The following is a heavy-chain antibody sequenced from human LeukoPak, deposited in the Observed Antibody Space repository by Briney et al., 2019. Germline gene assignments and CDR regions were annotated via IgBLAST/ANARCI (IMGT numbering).Heavy chain of an antibody. D-gene: IGHD1-1*01. V-gene: IGHV4-39*07. CDR1: GGSISSSSYY. CDR3: ARGSWNHFDY. J-gene: IGHJ4*02. CDR2: IYYSGST. Sequence: SETLSLTCTVSGGSISSSSYYWGWIRQPPGKGLEWIGSIYYSGSTYYNPSLKSRVTISVDTSKNHFSLKLSSVTAADTAVYYCARGSWNHFDYWGQGTLVTVSS.